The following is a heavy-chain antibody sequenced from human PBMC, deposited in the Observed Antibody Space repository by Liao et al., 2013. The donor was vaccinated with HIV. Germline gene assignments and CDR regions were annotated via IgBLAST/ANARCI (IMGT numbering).Heavy chain of an antibody. CDR2: IFYSGQT. V-gene: IGHV4-59*01. CDR3: ARVDYFYYYLDV. CDR1: GVSISSYY. J-gene: IGHJ6*03. Sequence: QVQLRESGPGLVKPSETLSLSCTVSGVSISSYYWSWFRQPPGKGLEWIGYIFYSGQTDYNPSLKSRVSISLDTAKNQFSLKVKSVTAADTAVYYCARVDYFYYYLDVWGKGTAVTVSS.